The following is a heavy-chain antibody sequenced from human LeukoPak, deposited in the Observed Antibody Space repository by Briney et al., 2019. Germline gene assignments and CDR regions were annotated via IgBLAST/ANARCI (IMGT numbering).Heavy chain of an antibody. CDR2: TSWNSGSI. CDR3: ARDPNGSSGWYYFDY. D-gene: IGHD6-19*01. CDR1: GFTFGDYA. V-gene: IGHV3-9*01. J-gene: IGHJ4*02. Sequence: GRSLRLSCAASGFTFGDYAIHWVRQGPGKGLEWVSGTSWNSGSIGYADSVKGRFTISRDNAKNSLYLQMNSLRAEDTAVYYCARDPNGSSGWYYFDYWAREPWSPSPQ.